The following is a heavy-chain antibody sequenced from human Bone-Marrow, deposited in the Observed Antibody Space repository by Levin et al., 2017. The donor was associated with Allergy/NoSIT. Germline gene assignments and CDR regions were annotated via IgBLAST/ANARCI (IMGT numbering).Heavy chain of an antibody. V-gene: IGHV3-74*01. CDR1: GFTFSSYW. D-gene: IGHD2-15*01. Sequence: GGSLRLSCAASGFTFSSYWMHWVRQAPGKGLVWVSRINSGGSSTSYADSVKGRFTISRDNAKNTLYLQMNSLRAEDTAVYYCASSGRYCSGGSCYSGWFDPWGQGTLVTVSS. J-gene: IGHJ5*02. CDR3: ASSGRYCSGGSCYSGWFDP. CDR2: INSGGSST.